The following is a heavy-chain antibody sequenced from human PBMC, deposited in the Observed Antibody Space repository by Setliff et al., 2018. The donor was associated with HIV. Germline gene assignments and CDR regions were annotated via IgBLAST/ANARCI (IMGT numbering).Heavy chain of an antibody. Sequence: GASVKVSCKASGDTSSTYAINWVRQAPGQGLEWMGQIISILDITSYTQKLQGRVSITADKSTSTFYMELSDLTSADTAVYYCAGPRGDEAFDVWGQGTKVTVSS. CDR3: AGPRGDEAFDV. J-gene: IGHJ3*01. V-gene: IGHV1-69*10. CDR1: GDTSSTYA. CDR2: IISILDIT. D-gene: IGHD3-10*01.